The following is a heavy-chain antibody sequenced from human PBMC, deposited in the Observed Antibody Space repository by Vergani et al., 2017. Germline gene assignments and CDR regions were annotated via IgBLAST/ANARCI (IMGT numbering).Heavy chain of an antibody. Sequence: QVQLVQSGAEVKKPAASVKVSCKASGCTFTGYYMNWVRQDPGQGLEWMVWSNPNSGGTNYAQQFLGRVTITRDTSFSTAYMLLSRLGTADTAVYYCAVITLGARRPRLDYWGQGTLVTVSS. CDR3: AVITLGARRPRLDY. D-gene: IGHD3-22*01. J-gene: IGHJ4*02. V-gene: IGHV1-2*02. CDR1: GCTFTGYY. CDR2: SNPNSGGT.